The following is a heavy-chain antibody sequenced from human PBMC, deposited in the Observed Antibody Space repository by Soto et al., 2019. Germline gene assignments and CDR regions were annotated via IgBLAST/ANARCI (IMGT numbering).Heavy chain of an antibody. D-gene: IGHD6-13*01. Sequence: SETLSLTCTVSGGSISSGGYYWSWIRQHPGKGLEWIGYIYYSGSTYYNPSLKSRVTISVDTSKNQFSLKLSSVTAADTAVYYCASNPPPAAGTVRDWFDPWGQGTLVTVSS. CDR1: GGSISSGGYY. V-gene: IGHV4-31*03. CDR2: IYYSGST. CDR3: ASNPPPAAGTVRDWFDP. J-gene: IGHJ5*02.